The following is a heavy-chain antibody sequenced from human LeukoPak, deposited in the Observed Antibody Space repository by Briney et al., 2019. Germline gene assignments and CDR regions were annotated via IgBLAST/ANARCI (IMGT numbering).Heavy chain of an antibody. V-gene: IGHV3-48*03. J-gene: IGHJ4*02. CDR1: GFTFSSYE. CDR2: ISFSGSTI. D-gene: IGHD5-24*01. Sequence: PGGSLRLSCAASGFTFSSYEMNWVRQAPGKGLEWVSYISFSGSTIYYADSVKGRFTISRDNAKNSLYLQMNSLRAEDTAVYYCAKLLGTATTYDSWGQGTRVTVSS. CDR3: AKLLGTATTYDS.